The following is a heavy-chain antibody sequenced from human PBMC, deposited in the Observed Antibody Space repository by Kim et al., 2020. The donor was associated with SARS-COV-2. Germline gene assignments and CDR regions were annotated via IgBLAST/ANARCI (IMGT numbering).Heavy chain of an antibody. CDR3: ARLRGSSY. CDR2: IYYSGST. CDR1: GGSISSTSYY. D-gene: IGHD1-26*01. Sequence: SETLSLTCTVSGGSISSTSYYWGWIRQPPGKGLEWIGSIYYSGSTYYNPSLKSRVTISVDTSKNQFSLRLSSVTAADTAVYYCARLRGSSYWGQGTLVTV. V-gene: IGHV4-39*01. J-gene: IGHJ4*02.